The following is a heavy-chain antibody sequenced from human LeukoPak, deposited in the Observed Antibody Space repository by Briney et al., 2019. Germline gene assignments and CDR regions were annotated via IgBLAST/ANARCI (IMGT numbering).Heavy chain of an antibody. CDR2: ISSSSSTI. Sequence: GGSLRLSCAASGFIFSSYWMTWVRQAPGKGLEWVSYISSSSSTIYYADSVKGRFTISRDNAKNSLYLQMNSLRDDDTAVYYCARETYGSGSYRLDYWGQGTLVTVSS. J-gene: IGHJ4*02. D-gene: IGHD3-10*01. CDR1: GFIFSSYW. V-gene: IGHV3-48*02. CDR3: ARETYGSGSYRLDY.